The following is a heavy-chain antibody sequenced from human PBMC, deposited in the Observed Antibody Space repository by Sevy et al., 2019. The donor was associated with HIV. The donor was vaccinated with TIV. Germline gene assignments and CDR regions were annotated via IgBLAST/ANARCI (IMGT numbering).Heavy chain of an antibody. D-gene: IGHD1-26*01. CDR1: GFTFSDYY. CDR3: ASYSGSYHDAFDI. Sequence: GGSLRLSCAASGFTFSDYYMSWIRQAPGKGLEWVSYISSSGSTIYYADSVKGRFTISRDNAKNSLYLQMNSLRAEDTAVYYCASYSGSYHDAFDIWCQGTMVTVSS. CDR2: ISSSGSTI. V-gene: IGHV3-11*01. J-gene: IGHJ3*02.